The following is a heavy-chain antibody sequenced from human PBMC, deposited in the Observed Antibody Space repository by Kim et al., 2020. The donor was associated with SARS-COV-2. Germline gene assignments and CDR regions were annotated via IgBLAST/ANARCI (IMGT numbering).Heavy chain of an antibody. J-gene: IGHJ4*02. V-gene: IGHV4-30-2*05. D-gene: IGHD3-10*01. CDR3: ARDCPYYYGSGSYYTLCY. Sequence: KSRVTISVDTSKNQFSLKLSSVTAADTAVYYCARDCPYYYGSGSYYTLCYWGQGTLVTVSS.